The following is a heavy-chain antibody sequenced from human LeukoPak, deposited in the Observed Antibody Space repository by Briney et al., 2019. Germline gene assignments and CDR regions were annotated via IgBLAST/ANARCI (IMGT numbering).Heavy chain of an antibody. V-gene: IGHV3-33*01. D-gene: IGHD3-22*01. J-gene: IGHJ4*02. CDR1: GFTFSSYG. Sequence: GGSLRLSCAASGFTFSSYGMHWVRQAPGKGLEWVAVIWYDGSNKYYADSVKGRFTISRDNSNNTLYLRMNSLSAEETAVYYCARPGSGFLDGFDYWGQETLVTVP. CDR2: IWYDGSNK. CDR3: ARPGSGFLDGFDY.